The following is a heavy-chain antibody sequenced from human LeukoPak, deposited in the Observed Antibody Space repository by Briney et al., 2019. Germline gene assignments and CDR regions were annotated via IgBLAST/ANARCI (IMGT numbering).Heavy chain of an antibody. J-gene: IGHJ4*02. CDR2: INPSGGST. Sequence: ASVKASCKASGYTFTNYYMYWLRQAPGQGLEWMGIINPSGGSTTSAQTFKGRVTITRDTSTSTVYMELSSLRSEDTALYYCARAYYYDSSAYYPGGDYWGQGTLVTVSS. D-gene: IGHD3-22*01. CDR3: ARAYYYDSSAYYPGGDY. V-gene: IGHV1-46*01. CDR1: GYTFTNYY.